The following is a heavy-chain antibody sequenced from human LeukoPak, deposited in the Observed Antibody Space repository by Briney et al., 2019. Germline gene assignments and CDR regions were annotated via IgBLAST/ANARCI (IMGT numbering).Heavy chain of an antibody. V-gene: IGHV3-33*01. CDR3: ARAHYYDSSGYFDY. CDR1: GFTFSSYG. D-gene: IGHD3-22*01. J-gene: IGHJ4*02. CDR2: IWYDGSNK. Sequence: GGSLRLSCAASGFTFSSYGMHWVRQAPGKGLEWVAVIWYDGSNKYYADSVKGRFTISRDNSKNTLYLQMNSLRAEDTAVHYCARAHYYDSSGYFDYWGQGTLVTVSS.